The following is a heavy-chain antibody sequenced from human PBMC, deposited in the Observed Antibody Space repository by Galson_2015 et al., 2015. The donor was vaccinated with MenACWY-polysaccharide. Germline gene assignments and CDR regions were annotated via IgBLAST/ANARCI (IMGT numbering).Heavy chain of an antibody. CDR3: ARHDQYAGSSLNS. CDR1: DGSITIPTYY. Sequence: ETLSLTCTVFDGSITIPTYYWGWIRQPPGKGLEWIGSISISGTTYYTPSLRTRVSMSLDTSTHQFSLKLTSVTAADTAVYYCARHDQYAGSSLNSWGQGTLVTVSS. J-gene: IGHJ4*02. D-gene: IGHD2-2*01. CDR2: ISISGTT. V-gene: IGHV4-39*01.